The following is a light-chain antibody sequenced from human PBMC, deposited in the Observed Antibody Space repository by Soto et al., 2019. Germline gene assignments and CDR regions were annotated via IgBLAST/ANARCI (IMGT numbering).Light chain of an antibody. Sequence: QSALTQPASVSGSPGQSITISCTGASSDIGGHNYVSWYQQHPGKAPKLMIYEVSDRPSGVSDRFSGSKSGNTASLSISGLQAEDEADYYCSSYTTQNTLYVIFGGGTKLTVL. CDR3: SSYTTQNTLYVI. J-gene: IGLJ2*01. V-gene: IGLV2-14*01. CDR1: SSDIGGHNY. CDR2: EVS.